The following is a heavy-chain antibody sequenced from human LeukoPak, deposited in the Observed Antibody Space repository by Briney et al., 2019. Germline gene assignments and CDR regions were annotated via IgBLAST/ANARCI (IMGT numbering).Heavy chain of an antibody. CDR2: INAGNGNT. CDR3: AKGGSYYDSSGTTGGFDY. D-gene: IGHD3-22*01. Sequence: ASVKVSFKASGYTFTIYAMHWVRQAPGQRLEWMGWINAGNGNTKYSQKFQGRVTITRDTSASTAYMELSSLRSEDTAVYYCAKGGSYYDSSGTTGGFDYWGQGTLVTVSS. V-gene: IGHV1-3*01. CDR1: GYTFTIYA. J-gene: IGHJ4*02.